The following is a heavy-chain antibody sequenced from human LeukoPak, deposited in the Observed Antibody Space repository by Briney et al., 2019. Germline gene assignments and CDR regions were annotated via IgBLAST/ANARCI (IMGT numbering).Heavy chain of an antibody. V-gene: IGHV3-23*01. D-gene: IGHD3-16*02. CDR2: IKGSGGST. CDR3: AKVVSPYDYVWGSYHGFDY. J-gene: IGHJ4*02. CDR1: GFTFSNYG. Sequence: PGGSLRLSCAASGFTFSNYGMGWVRQAPGKGLEWVSTIKGSGGSTYYADSVKGRFTISRDNSKNTLYLQMNSLRAEDTAVYYCAKVVSPYDYVWGSYHGFDYWGQGTLITVSS.